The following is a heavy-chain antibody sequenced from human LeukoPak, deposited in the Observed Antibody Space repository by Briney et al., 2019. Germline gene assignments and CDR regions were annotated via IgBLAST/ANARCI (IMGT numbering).Heavy chain of an antibody. CDR3: ARGGGDSGWSPRLEKGYGMDV. Sequence: SETLSLTCTVSGDSISSSSYYWGWIRQPPGKGLEWIGSIYYTGSTYYNPSLKSRVSISVDASKNQLSLKLSSVTAADTAVYYCARGGGDSGWSPRLEKGYGMDVWGQGTTVTVSS. D-gene: IGHD6-19*01. CDR2: IYYTGST. CDR1: GDSISSSSYY. J-gene: IGHJ6*02. V-gene: IGHV4-39*01.